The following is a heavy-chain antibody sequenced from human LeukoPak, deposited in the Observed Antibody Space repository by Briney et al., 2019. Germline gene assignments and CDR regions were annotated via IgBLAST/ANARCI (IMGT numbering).Heavy chain of an antibody. D-gene: IGHD6-19*01. CDR3: AKHFHGYSSGPDGYY. Sequence: GGSLRLSCAASGFTFSSYAMSWVRQAPGKGLEWVSAISGSGGSTYYAGSVKGRFTISRDNSKNTLYLQMNSLRAEDTAVYYCAKHFHGYSSGPDGYYWGQGTLVTVSS. V-gene: IGHV3-23*01. CDR2: ISGSGGST. J-gene: IGHJ4*02. CDR1: GFTFSSYA.